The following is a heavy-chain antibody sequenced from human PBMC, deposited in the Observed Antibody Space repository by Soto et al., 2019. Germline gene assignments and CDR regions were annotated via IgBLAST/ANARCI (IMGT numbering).Heavy chain of an antibody. J-gene: IGHJ6*02. Sequence: GGSLRLSCAPSGFTFSSYWMHWVRQAPGKGLVWVSRINSDGSSTSYADPVKGQFTISRDNAKNTLNLQMNSLRAEDTAVYYCARGDISPDYYYYYGMDVWGQGTTVTVSS. CDR3: ARGDISPDYYYYYGMDV. D-gene: IGHD3-9*01. V-gene: IGHV3-74*01. CDR1: GFTFSSYW. CDR2: INSDGSST.